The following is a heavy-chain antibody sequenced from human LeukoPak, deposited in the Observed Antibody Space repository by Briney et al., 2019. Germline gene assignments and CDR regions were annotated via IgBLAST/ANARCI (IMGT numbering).Heavy chain of an antibody. Sequence: TGGSLRLSCAASGFTFSSYGMHWVRQAPGKGLEWVAVISYDGSNKYYADSVKGRFTISRDNSKNTLYLQMNSLRAEDTAVYYCARDLNVVVVAATSLIQYYYYYYGMDVWGQGTTVTVSS. D-gene: IGHD2-15*01. CDR2: ISYDGSNK. CDR3: ARDLNVVVVAATSLIQYYYYYYGMDV. J-gene: IGHJ6*02. CDR1: GFTFSSYG. V-gene: IGHV3-30*03.